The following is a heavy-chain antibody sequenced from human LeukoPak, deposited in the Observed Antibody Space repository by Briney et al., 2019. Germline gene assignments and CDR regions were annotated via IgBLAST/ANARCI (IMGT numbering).Heavy chain of an antibody. CDR2: ISGSGGST. V-gene: IGHV3-23*01. D-gene: IGHD3-3*01. CDR1: RFTFSSYA. CDR3: AKEDYDFWSGYLLWFGP. Sequence: GGSLRLSCAASRFTFSSYAMSWVRQAPGKGLEWVSAISGSGGSTYYADSVKGRFTISRDNSKNTLYLQMNSLRAEDTAVYYCAKEDYDFWSGYLLWFGPWGQGTLVTVSS. J-gene: IGHJ5*02.